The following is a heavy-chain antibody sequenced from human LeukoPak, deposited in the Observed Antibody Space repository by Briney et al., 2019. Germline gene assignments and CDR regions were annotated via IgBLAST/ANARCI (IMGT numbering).Heavy chain of an antibody. V-gene: IGHV3-43*02. CDR1: GFNIEKYA. Sequence: GGSLRLSCTASGFNIEKYAMHWVRQRPGKGLEWVSVISAEGRTDHADSVRGRFTISRDNSKESLFLQMTSLRDEDTALYYCATWAFYHDLDVWGQGTTVTVSS. CDR2: ISAEGRT. J-gene: IGHJ6*02. D-gene: IGHD3-16*01. CDR3: ATWAFYHDLDV.